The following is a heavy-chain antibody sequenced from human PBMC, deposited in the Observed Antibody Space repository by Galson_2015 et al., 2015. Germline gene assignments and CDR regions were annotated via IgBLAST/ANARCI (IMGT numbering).Heavy chain of an antibody. Sequence: SLRLSCAASGFTFSSYGMHWVRQAPGKGLEWVAVISYDGSNKYYADSVKGRFTISRDNSKNTLYLQMNRLRAEDTAVYYCATDGSYYDYWGQGTLVTVSS. J-gene: IGHJ4*02. D-gene: IGHD1-26*01. V-gene: IGHV3-30*03. CDR2: ISYDGSNK. CDR1: GFTFSSYG. CDR3: ATDGSYYDY.